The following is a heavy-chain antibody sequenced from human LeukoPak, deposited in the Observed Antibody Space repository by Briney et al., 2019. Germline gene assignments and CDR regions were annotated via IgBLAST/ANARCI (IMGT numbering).Heavy chain of an antibody. V-gene: IGHV1-18*01. CDR3: ARDSFFDY. Sequence: ASVKVSCKASGYTFSNYGIGWGRQAPREGGEGMGWISVYNGETNYAQKLQGRGTITADTSTGTAYMEKRRLRYAGTGVYFCARDSFFDYWGQGTLVPVSS. D-gene: IGHD2-15*01. CDR2: ISVYNGET. J-gene: IGHJ4*02. CDR1: GYTFSNYG.